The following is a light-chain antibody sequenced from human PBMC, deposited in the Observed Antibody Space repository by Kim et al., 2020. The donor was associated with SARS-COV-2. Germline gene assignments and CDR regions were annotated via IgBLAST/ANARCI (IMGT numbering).Light chain of an antibody. CDR2: GAS. Sequence: EIVLTQSPGTLSLSPGERATLSCRASQSVSSSYLAWYQQKPGQAPRLLIYGASSRATGIPDRFSGSGSGTYFTLTISRPEPEDFAVYYCQQYGSSLLWTFGQGTKVDIK. J-gene: IGKJ1*01. CDR1: QSVSSSY. V-gene: IGKV3-20*01. CDR3: QQYGSSLLWT.